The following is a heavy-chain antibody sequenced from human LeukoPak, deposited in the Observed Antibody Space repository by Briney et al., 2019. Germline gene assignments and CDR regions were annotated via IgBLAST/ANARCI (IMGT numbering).Heavy chain of an antibody. J-gene: IGHJ3*02. CDR1: GGSISSSSYY. D-gene: IGHD1-26*01. V-gene: IGHV4-39*01. CDR2: IYYSGST. CDR3: ARHLLRELLSEGAFDI. Sequence: KPSETLSLTCTVSGGSISSSSYYWGWIRQPPGKGLEWIGSIYYSGSTYYNPSLKSRVTISVDTSKNQFSLKLSSVTAADTAVYYCARHLLRELLSEGAFDIWGQGTMVTVSS.